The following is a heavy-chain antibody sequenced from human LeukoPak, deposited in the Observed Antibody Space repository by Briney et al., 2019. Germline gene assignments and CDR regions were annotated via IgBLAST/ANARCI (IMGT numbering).Heavy chain of an antibody. CDR3: ARDGADYDFWSGYGYGMDV. D-gene: IGHD3-3*01. J-gene: IGHJ6*02. V-gene: IGHV1-3*01. CDR2: INAGNGNT. CDR1: GYTFTSYA. Sequence: ASVKVSCKASGYTFTSYAMHWVRQAPGQRLEWMGWINAGNGNTKYSQKLQGRVTMTTDTSTSTAYMELRSLRSDDTAVYYCARDGADYDFWSGYGYGMDVWGQGTTVTVSS.